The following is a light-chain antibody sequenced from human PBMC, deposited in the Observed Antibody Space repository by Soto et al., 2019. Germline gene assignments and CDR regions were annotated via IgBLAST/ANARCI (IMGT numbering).Light chain of an antibody. J-gene: IGKJ1*01. CDR3: QQYYSSPEWT. CDR1: QSVLYSSNNKNY. CDR2: WAS. V-gene: IGKV4-1*01. Sequence: DIVMTQSPDSLAVSLGERATINCKSSQSVLYSSNNKNYLAWYQQKPGQPPKLLIYWASTRESGVPDRFSGSGSGTEFTLTISSLQAEDVAVYYCQQYYSSPEWTFGQGTKVELK.